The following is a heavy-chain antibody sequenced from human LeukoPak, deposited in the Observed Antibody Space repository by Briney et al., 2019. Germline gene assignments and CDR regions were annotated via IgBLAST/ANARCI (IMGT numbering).Heavy chain of an antibody. CDR3: EPTYYYGSGILN. D-gene: IGHD3-10*01. V-gene: IGHV3-74*01. CDR1: GFTFSSYW. J-gene: IGHJ4*02. Sequence: GGSLRLSCAASGFTFSSYWMHWVRQAPGKGLVWVSRINSDGSMTGYADSVKGRFTISRDNAKNTLYLQMNSLRAEDTAVYYCEPTYYYGSGILNWGQGTLVTVSS. CDR2: INSDGSMT.